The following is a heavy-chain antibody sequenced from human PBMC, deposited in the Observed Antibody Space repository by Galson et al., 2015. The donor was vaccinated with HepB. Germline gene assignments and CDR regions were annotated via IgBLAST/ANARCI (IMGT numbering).Heavy chain of an antibody. D-gene: IGHD7-27*01. CDR3: APAGAGDGFDI. J-gene: IGHJ3*02. CDR1: GYTFIGYY. V-gene: IGHV1-2*06. Sequence: SVKVSCKASGYTFIGYYMHWVRQAPGEGLEWMGRINPNSGDTDYAQKFQGRVTMTRDTSISTAYMELSRLRSDDTAVYFCAPAGAGDGFDIWGQGTMVTVSS. CDR2: INPNSGDT.